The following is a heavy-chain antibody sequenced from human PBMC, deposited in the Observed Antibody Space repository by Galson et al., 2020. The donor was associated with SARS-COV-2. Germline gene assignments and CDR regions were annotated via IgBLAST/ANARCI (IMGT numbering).Heavy chain of an antibody. CDR2: IYSGGST. D-gene: IGHD2-15*01. CDR1: GFTVSSNY. V-gene: IGHV3-66*01. CDR3: ARDLVVYGLDV. Sequence: GESLKISCAASGFTVSSNYISWVRQAPGKGLEWVSDIYSGGSTYYADSVKGRFTNSRDNSKNTLYLQINSLRAEDTAVYYCARDLVVYGLDVWGQGTTVTVSS. J-gene: IGHJ6*02.